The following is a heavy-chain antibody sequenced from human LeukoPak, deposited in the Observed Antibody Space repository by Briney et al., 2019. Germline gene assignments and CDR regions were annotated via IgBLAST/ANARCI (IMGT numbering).Heavy chain of an antibody. Sequence: QSSETLSLTCTVSGGSISGYYWSWLRQPPGKGLEWIGYIYLSGLTDYNPSLRGRVTIAVDTSRNQFSLKLTSAAAADTAMSSCATDQRCSRSDGGCDQWYFDLWGRGTLVTVSS. CDR1: GGSISGYY. CDR3: ATDQRCSRSDGGCDQWYFDL. D-gene: IGHD2-15*01. V-gene: IGHV4-59*01. J-gene: IGHJ2*01. CDR2: IYLSGLT.